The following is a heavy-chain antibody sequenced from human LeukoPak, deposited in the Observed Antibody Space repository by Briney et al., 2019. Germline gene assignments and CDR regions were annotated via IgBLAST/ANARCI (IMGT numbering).Heavy chain of an antibody. Sequence: GGSPRLSCAASGFTFSTYGMYWVRQAPGKGLEWVAVISFDGSNKYYVDSVKGRFTISRDNSKNTLYLQMNSLRTEDTAVYYCVKIDGSGSYYPPDYWGQRTLVTVSS. V-gene: IGHV3-30*18. CDR3: VKIDGSGSYYPPDY. D-gene: IGHD3-10*01. J-gene: IGHJ4*02. CDR2: ISFDGSNK. CDR1: GFTFSTYG.